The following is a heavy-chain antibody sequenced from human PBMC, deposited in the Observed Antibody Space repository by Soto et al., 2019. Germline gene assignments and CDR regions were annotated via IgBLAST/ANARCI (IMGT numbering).Heavy chain of an antibody. J-gene: IGHJ5*02. CDR3: ARTRFGAVTGT. D-gene: IGHD6-19*01. V-gene: IGHV1-8*01. Sequence: QVQLVQSGAEVKKPGASVKVSCKTSGYTFTSYDIHWVRQATGQGPEWMGWMNPNSGNSVYAQKFQGRITLTRNTSMRTVDIDVISLRSEDTAVYSCARTRFGAVTGTSGQGDLVTVSS. CDR1: GYTFTSYD. CDR2: MNPNSGNS.